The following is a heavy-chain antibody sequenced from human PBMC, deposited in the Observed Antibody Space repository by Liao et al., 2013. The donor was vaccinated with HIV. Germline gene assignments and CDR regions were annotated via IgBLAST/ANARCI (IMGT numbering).Heavy chain of an antibody. CDR3: ARVQWEPAPNWYSDL. J-gene: IGHJ2*01. CDR2: INHSGRT. D-gene: IGHD1-26*01. CDR1: GGSFSGYY. Sequence: QVQLQQWGAGLLKPSETLSLTCAVYGGSFSGYYWSWIRQPPGKGLEWIGEINHSGRTNYNPSLKSRVSISADTSSNHVSLKLTSVTAADTAVYYCARVQWEPAPNWYSDLWGRGTLVIVSS. V-gene: IGHV4-34*01.